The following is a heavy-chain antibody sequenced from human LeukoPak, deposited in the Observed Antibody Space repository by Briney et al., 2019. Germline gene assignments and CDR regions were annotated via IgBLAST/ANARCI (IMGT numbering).Heavy chain of an antibody. Sequence: SETLSLTCTVSGGSISSSSYYWGWIRQPPGKGLEWIGSIYYSGSTYYNPSLKSRVTISVDTSKNQFSLKLSSVTAADTAVYYCARHLYILTGYYKPWDYYYYYMDVWGKGTTVTISS. CDR3: ARHLYILTGYYKPWDYYYYYMDV. V-gene: IGHV4-39*01. CDR2: IYYSGST. J-gene: IGHJ6*03. D-gene: IGHD3-9*01. CDR1: GGSISSSSYY.